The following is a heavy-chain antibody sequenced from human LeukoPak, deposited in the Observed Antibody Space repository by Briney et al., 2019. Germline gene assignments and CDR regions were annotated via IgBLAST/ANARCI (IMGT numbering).Heavy chain of an antibody. D-gene: IGHD5-12*01. V-gene: IGHV3-15*01. CDR1: GFTFSSYS. J-gene: IGHJ4*02. CDR2: VKSKTDGETT. CDR3: TTGRGGYDYY. Sequence: GSLRLSCAASGFTFSSYSMNWVRQAPGKGLEWVGRVKSKTDGETTDYAAPVKGRFIISRDDSKNTLYLQVNSLRTEDTAVYYCTTGRGGYDYYWGQGTLVTVSS.